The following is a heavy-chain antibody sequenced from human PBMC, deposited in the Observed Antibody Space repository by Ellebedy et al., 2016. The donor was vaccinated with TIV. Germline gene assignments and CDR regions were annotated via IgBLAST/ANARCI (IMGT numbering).Heavy chain of an antibody. J-gene: IGHJ5*02. Sequence: GESLKISXAASGFTFDDYAMHWVRQAPGNKLVWVSRIKSDGSSTTYADSVKGRFTTSRDNARNTLYLQMNSLRGEDTAVYFCARDRGDYSISGPWGQGTLVTVSS. CDR2: IKSDGSST. V-gene: IGHV3-74*01. CDR1: GFTFDDYA. CDR3: ARDRGDYSISGP. D-gene: IGHD4-11*01.